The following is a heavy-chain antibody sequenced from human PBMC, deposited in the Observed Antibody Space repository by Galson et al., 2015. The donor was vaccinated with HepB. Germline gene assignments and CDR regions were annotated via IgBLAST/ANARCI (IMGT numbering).Heavy chain of an antibody. CDR3: AKEGSYGAYYYYGMDV. V-gene: IGHV3-30*04. D-gene: IGHD5-18*01. CDR1: GFTFSSYA. J-gene: IGHJ6*02. CDR2: ISYDGSNK. Sequence: SLRLSCAASGFTFSSYAMHWVRQAPGKGLEWVAVISYDGSNKYYADSVKGRFTISRDNSKNTLYLQMNSLRAEDTAVYYCAKEGSYGAYYYYGMDVWGQGTTVTVSS.